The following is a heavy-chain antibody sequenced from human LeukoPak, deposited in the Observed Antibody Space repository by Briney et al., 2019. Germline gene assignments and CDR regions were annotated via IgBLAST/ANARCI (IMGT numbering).Heavy chain of an antibody. CDR3: AGEGEGRWLQFNLDY. CDR2: INPSGGST. CDR1: GYTFTSYY. Sequence: ASVKVSCKASGYTFTSYYMHWVRQAPGQGLEWMGIINPSGGSTSYAQKFQGRVTMTRDMSTSTVYMELSSLRSEDTAVYYCAGEGEGRWLQFNLDYWGQGTLVTVSS. V-gene: IGHV1-46*01. D-gene: IGHD5-24*01. J-gene: IGHJ4*02.